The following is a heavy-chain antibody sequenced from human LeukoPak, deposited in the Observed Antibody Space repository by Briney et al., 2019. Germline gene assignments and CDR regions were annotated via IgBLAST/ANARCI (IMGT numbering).Heavy chain of an antibody. Sequence: ASVKVSCKASGYTFTVYHIHWVRQAPGQGLEWMGWINPNSGGTNYAQKFQGRVTMTRDTSISTAYMELSRLRSDDTAVYYCARGFVTYNIWGQGTMVTVSS. CDR3: ARGFVTYNI. CDR1: GYTFTVYH. D-gene: IGHD1-14*01. J-gene: IGHJ3*02. V-gene: IGHV1-2*02. CDR2: INPNSGGT.